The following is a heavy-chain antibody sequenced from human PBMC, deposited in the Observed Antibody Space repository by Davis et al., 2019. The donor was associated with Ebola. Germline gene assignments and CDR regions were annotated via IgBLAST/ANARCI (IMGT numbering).Heavy chain of an antibody. V-gene: IGHV4-61*08. Sequence: MPSETLSLTCTVSGGSVSSGAYYWNWIRQPPGKGLEWIGYIYYSGSTDYSPPLRGRVTISLDTSKNQFSLRLSSVTAADTAVYYCARQPAAPKSLNSTWYLRSYFFDYWGQGTLVTVSS. D-gene: IGHD6-13*01. CDR1: GGSVSSGAYY. J-gene: IGHJ4*02. CDR2: IYYSGST. CDR3: ARQPAAPKSLNSTWYLRSYFFDY.